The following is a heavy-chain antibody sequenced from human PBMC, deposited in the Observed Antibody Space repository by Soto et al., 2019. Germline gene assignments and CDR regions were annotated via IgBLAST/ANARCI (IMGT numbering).Heavy chain of an antibody. V-gene: IGHV4-34*01. CDR3: ARVGSSGPMGY. CDR2: INHSGST. CDR1: GGSFSGYY. Sequence: SETLSLTCAVYGGSFSGYYWSWIRQPPGKGLEWIGEINHSGSTNYNPSLKSRVTISVDTSKNQFSLKLSSVTAAVTAVYYCARVGSSGPMGYWGQGTLVTVSS. D-gene: IGHD6-13*01. J-gene: IGHJ4*02.